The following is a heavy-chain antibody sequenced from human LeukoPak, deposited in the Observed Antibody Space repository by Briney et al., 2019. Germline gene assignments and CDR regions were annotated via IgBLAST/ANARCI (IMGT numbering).Heavy chain of an antibody. J-gene: IGHJ4*02. CDR3: ATGNYYGAGSYYNVAY. Sequence: ASVKLSCKVSGYTFTELSMSWVRQAPGKGSEWMGGFDPEDGETIYAQKFQGRVTMTEDTSTNTAYMELSSLRSEDTAVYYCATGNYYGAGSYYNVAYWGQGTLVTVSS. CDR1: GYTFTELS. D-gene: IGHD3-10*01. V-gene: IGHV1-24*01. CDR2: FDPEDGET.